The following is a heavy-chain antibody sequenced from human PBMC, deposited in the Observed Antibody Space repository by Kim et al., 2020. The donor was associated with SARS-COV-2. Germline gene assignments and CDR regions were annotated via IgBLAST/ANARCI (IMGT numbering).Heavy chain of an antibody. CDR3: AKMVIMDGYNYFYYYAM. Sequence: GGSLRLSCVASGFTIDTYAMSWVRQAPGKGLEWVSVVIGGASNKFYADSVRGRFTISRDNSKNMLYFQMNSLRDEDTALYYCAKMVIMDGYNYFYYYAM. J-gene: IGHJ6*01. CDR2: VIGGASNK. V-gene: IGHV3-23*01. CDR1: GFTIDTYA. D-gene: IGHD2-21*01.